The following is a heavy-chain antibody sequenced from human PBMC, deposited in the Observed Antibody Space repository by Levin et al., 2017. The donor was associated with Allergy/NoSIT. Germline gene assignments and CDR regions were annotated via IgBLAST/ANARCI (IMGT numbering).Heavy chain of an antibody. V-gene: IGHV3-64*01. CDR1: GFTFSSYA. CDR2: ISSNGGST. D-gene: IGHD1-26*01. Sequence: ASVKVSCAASGFTFSSYAMHWVRQAPGKGLEYVSAISSNGGSTYYANSVKGRFTISRDNSKNTLYLQMGSLRAEDMAVYYCARMIRIVGATGAFDIWGQGTMVTVSS. CDR3: ARMIRIVGATGAFDI. J-gene: IGHJ3*02.